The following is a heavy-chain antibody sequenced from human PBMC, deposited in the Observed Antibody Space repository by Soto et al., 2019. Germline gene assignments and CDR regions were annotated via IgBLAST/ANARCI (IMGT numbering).Heavy chain of an antibody. V-gene: IGHV1-46*03. Sequence: VASVKVSCKASGYTFTSYYMHWVRQAPGQGLEWMGIINPSGGSTSYAQKFQGRVTMTRDTSTSTVYMELSGLRSEDTALYYCAREGDIVVVPADSDAFDIWGQGTMVTVSS. CDR1: GYTFTSYY. CDR3: AREGDIVVVPADSDAFDI. CDR2: INPSGGST. J-gene: IGHJ3*02. D-gene: IGHD2-2*01.